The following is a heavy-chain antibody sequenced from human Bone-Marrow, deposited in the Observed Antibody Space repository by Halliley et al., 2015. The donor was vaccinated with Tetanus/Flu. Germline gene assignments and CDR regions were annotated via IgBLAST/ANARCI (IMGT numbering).Heavy chain of an antibody. CDR1: GGSISSGGYY. CDR2: VYYSGRT. J-gene: IGHJ4*02. CDR3: ARGQYYAISAYYYFDH. Sequence: TLSLTCDVSGGSISSGGYYWNWIRQTPGKGLEWIGSVYYSGRTYDSPSLKSRVTLSVDTSKNQFSLRLSSVTAADTAVYYRARGQYYAISAYYYFDHWGRGILVTVTS. V-gene: IGHV4-30-4*01. D-gene: IGHD3-22*01.